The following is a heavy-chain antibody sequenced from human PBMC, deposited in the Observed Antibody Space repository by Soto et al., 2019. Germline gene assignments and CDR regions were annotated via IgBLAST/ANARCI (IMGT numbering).Heavy chain of an antibody. CDR2: ITPDGGST. Sequence: EVQLVESGGGLVQPGGSLRLSCATSGFTFTTYWMHWVRQAPGKGLMWVSRITPDGGSTSYADSVKGRFTISRDNAKNTLYRQMNVLRAEDTAIYYCARDLIIADTPGDDFDYWGQGTLVAVSS. J-gene: IGHJ4*02. D-gene: IGHD5-12*01. CDR1: GFTFTTYW. V-gene: IGHV3-74*01. CDR3: ARDLIIADTPGDDFDY.